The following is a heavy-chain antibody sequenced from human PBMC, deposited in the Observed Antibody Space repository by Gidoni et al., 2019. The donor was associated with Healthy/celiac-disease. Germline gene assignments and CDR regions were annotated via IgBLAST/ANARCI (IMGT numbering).Heavy chain of an antibody. D-gene: IGHD1-26*01. Sequence: QVQLVEPGGGVVQPGRSLRLSCAASGFTFSSYGMHWFRQAPGKGLEWVAVISYDGSNKYYADSVKGRFTISRDNSKNTLYLQMNSLRAEDTAVYYCAKDQAWELRAGAFDIWGQGTMVTVSS. J-gene: IGHJ3*02. CDR3: AKDQAWELRAGAFDI. CDR1: GFTFSSYG. V-gene: IGHV3-30*18. CDR2: ISYDGSNK.